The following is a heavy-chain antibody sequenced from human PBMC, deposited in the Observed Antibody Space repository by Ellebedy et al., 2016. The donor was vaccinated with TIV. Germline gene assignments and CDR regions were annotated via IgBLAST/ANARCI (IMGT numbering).Heavy chain of an antibody. CDR1: GFTFANCA. V-gene: IGHV3-23*01. CDR2: IRGRDGRT. D-gene: IGHD3-16*01. J-gene: IGHJ4*02. CDR3: ARDDALDGGYLDS. Sequence: GESLKISCAASGFTFANCAMTWVRQVPGKGLEWFSSIRGRDGRTSYTDSAKGRFTISRDNSKNTLFLQMNNLRVEDTAMNYCARDDALDGGYLDSWGQGTLVTVSS.